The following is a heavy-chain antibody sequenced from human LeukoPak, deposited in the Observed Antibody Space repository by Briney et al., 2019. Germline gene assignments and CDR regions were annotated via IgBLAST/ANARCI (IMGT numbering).Heavy chain of an antibody. J-gene: IGHJ4*02. CDR1: GFTFSSYG. CDR2: ISYDGSNK. V-gene: IGHV3-30*18. CDR3: AKGADYDILTGSEIDY. D-gene: IGHD3-9*01. Sequence: PGRSLRLSCAASGFTFSSYGMHWVRQAPGKGLEWVAVISYDGSNKYYADSVKGRFTISRDNSKNTLYLQMNSLRAEDTAVYYCAKGADYDILTGSEIDYWGQGTLVTVSS.